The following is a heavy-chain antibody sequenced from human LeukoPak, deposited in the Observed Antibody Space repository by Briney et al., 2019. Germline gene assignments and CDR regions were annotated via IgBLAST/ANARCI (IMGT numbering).Heavy chain of an antibody. J-gene: IGHJ5*02. D-gene: IGHD6-13*01. CDR2: IRYDGSNK. Sequence: GGSLRLSCAASGFTFSTYGMHWVRQAPGKGLEWVAFIRYDGSNKYYADSVKGRFTISRDNSKNTLYLQMSSLRSEDTAVYYCAALAYSSSWYPGSFDPWGQGTLVTVSS. CDR3: AALAYSSSWYPGSFDP. CDR1: GFTFSTYG. V-gene: IGHV3-30*02.